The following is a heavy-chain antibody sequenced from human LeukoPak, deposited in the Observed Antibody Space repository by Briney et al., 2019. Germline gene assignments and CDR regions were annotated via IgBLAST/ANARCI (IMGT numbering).Heavy chain of an antibody. J-gene: IGHJ1*01. Sequence: PSETLSLTCTVSGYSISSGYYWGWIRQPPGKGLEWIGSIYHSGSTYYNPSLKSRVTISVDASKNQFSLKLSSVTAADTAVYYCASAAVASHFQHWGQGTLVTVSS. CDR2: IYHSGST. CDR1: GYSISSGYY. CDR3: ASAAVASHFQH. D-gene: IGHD6-19*01. V-gene: IGHV4-38-2*02.